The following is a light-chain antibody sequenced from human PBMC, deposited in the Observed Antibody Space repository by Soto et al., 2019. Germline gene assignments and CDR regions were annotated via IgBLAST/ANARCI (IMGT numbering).Light chain of an antibody. J-gene: IGLJ2*01. CDR3: ASYTRNTTLV. V-gene: IGLV2-14*01. CDR2: DVN. CDR1: ISDIGGYNF. Sequence: QSALTQPASVSGSPGQSITISCTGTISDIGGYNFISWYQHHPGKAPKLVIYDVNNRPSGISYRFSGSKSGNTASLTISGLQAEDEADYYCASYTRNTTLVFGGGTKVTVL.